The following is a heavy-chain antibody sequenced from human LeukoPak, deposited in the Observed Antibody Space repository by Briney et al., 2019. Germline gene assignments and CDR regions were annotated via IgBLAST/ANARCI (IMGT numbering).Heavy chain of an antibody. V-gene: IGHV1-69*05. CDR3: ARDRDGAMKPPGAFDT. D-gene: IGHD1-14*01. Sequence: SVKVSCKASGGTFSSDAISWGRQAPGQRVEGRGRIIAIFGIANYAQKSQGRVTITTDESTSTAYMELSSLRSEDTPVYYCARDRDGAMKPPGAFDTWGQGTMVTVPS. CDR1: GGTFSSDA. CDR2: IIAIFGIA. J-gene: IGHJ3*02.